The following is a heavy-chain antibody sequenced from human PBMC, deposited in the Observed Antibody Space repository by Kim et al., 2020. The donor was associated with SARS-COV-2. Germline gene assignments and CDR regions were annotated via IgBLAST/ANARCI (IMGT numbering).Heavy chain of an antibody. D-gene: IGHD3-3*01. CDR3: ARGGLTSGFDY. Sequence: THYAGSVMGRFTISRDSSRNTVFLQMNSLRTDDTAIYYCARGGLTSGFDYWGQGTLVTVSS. J-gene: IGHJ4*02. V-gene: IGHV3-23*01. CDR2: T.